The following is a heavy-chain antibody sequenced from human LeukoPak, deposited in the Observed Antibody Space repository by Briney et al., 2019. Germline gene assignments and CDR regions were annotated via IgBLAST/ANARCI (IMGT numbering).Heavy chain of an antibody. V-gene: IGHV1-46*01. CDR2: ISPSGSST. CDR1: GYIFTSYY. CDR3: ASRVSDYGSGSFESDAFDI. D-gene: IGHD3-10*01. J-gene: IGHJ3*02. Sequence: ASVKVSCKASGYIFTSYYMYWVRQAPGQGLEWIGIISPSGSSTTYAQKFQGRVTMTRDMSTSTAYMELRSLRSDDTAVYYCASRVSDYGSGSFESDAFDIWGQGTMVTVSS.